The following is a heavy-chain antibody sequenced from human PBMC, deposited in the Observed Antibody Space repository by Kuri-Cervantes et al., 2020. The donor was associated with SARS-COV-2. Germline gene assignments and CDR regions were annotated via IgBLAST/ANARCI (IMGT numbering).Heavy chain of an antibody. CDR2: INHSGST. CDR3: ARHKVVTIFGVVTLPGWFDP. J-gene: IGHJ5*02. Sequence: GSLRLSCAVYGGSFSGYYWSWIRQPPGKGLEWIGEINHSGSTNYNPSLKSRVTISVDTSKNQFSLKLRSVTAADTAVYYCARHKVVTIFGVVTLPGWFDPWGQGTLVTVSS. V-gene: IGHV4-34*01. D-gene: IGHD3-3*01. CDR1: GGSFSGYY.